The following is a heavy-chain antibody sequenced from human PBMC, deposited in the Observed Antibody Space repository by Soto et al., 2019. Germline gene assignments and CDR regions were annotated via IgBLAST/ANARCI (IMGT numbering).Heavy chain of an antibody. Sequence: PSETLSLTCTVSGVSVSSGSLYWAWIRQPPGKGLEWIGFGSYSGTTNYTPSLKSRVTISVDTSRSQISLKVSSLTAADTAVYYCARGATVTQYDYWGQGTLVTVSS. CDR3: ARGATVTQYDY. D-gene: IGHD4-17*01. CDR2: GSYSGTT. CDR1: GVSVSSGSLY. J-gene: IGHJ4*02. V-gene: IGHV4-61*01.